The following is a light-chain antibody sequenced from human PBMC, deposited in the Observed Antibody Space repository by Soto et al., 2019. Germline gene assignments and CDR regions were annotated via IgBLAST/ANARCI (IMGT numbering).Light chain of an antibody. J-gene: IGKJ5*01. CDR1: QSVSSY. CDR3: QQRSNWPPFT. Sequence: DIVLTQSPATLSLSPGQTATLSCRASQSVSSYLAWYQQKAGQAPRLLIYEGSNRATGIPTRFSGSGSGTDFTLTISGLEPEDFAVYYCQQRSNWPPFTFGQGTRLEIK. V-gene: IGKV3-11*01. CDR2: EGS.